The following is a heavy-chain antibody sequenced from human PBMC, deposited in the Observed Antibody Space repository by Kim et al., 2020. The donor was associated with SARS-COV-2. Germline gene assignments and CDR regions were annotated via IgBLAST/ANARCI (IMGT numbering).Heavy chain of an antibody. CDR1: GYTFTGYY. V-gene: IGHV1-2*02. Sequence: ASVKVSCKASGYTFTGYYMHWVRQAPGQGLEWMGWINPNSGATHYAQKFLGRVTMTRDTSISTAYMEQSRLRSDDTAGYYCARAPGDFWSGYYVGKDWFDPWGQGTLVTVSS. CDR3: ARAPGDFWSGYYVGKDWFDP. J-gene: IGHJ5*02. CDR2: INPNSGAT. D-gene: IGHD3-3*01.